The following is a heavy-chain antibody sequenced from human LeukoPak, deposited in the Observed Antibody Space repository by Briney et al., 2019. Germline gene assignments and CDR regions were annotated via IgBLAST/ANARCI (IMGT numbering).Heavy chain of an antibody. J-gene: IGHJ6*03. D-gene: IGHD6-6*01. CDR2: IYHSGST. Sequence: NPSETLSLTCTVSGYSISSGYYWGWIRQPPGKGLEWIGSIYHSGSTYYNPSLKSRVTISVDTSKNQFSLKLSSVTAADTAVYYCARNLREQLAYYYYYYMDVWGKGTTVTVSS. CDR1: GYSISSGYY. CDR3: ARNLREQLAYYYYYYMDV. V-gene: IGHV4-38-2*02.